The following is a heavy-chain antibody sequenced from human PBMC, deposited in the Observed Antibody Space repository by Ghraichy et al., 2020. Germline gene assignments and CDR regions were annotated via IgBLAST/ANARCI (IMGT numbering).Heavy chain of an antibody. D-gene: IGHD3-22*01. Sequence: GESLNISCKGSGYSFTSYWIGWVRQMPGKGLEWMGSIFPGDSDTRYSPSFQGQVTISADKSISTAYLQWSSLKASDTAIYYCARPSRYYYDSSGFYSDSRGGTFDIWGQGTMVTVSS. CDR2: IFPGDSDT. CDR3: ARPSRYYYDSSGFYSDSRGGTFDI. J-gene: IGHJ3*02. V-gene: IGHV5-51*01. CDR1: GYSFTSYW.